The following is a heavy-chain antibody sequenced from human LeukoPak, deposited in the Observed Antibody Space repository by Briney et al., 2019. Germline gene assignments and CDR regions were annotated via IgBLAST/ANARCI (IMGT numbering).Heavy chain of an antibody. CDR1: GFTFSTYA. V-gene: IGHV3-30-3*01. CDR2: ISYDGSNK. J-gene: IGHJ4*02. CDR3: ARAREPDSGSWFSDS. Sequence: GGALRLSCAASGFTFSTYAMHWVRQAPGKGLKWVAVISYDGSNKYYADSVKGRFTMSRDNAENSLYLQLSSLRVEDTAVYYCARAREPDSGSWFSDSWGQGTLVTVSS. D-gene: IGHD6-13*01.